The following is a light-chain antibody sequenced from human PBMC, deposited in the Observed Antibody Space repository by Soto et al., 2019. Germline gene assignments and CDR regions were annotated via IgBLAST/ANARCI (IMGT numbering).Light chain of an antibody. V-gene: IGKV1-39*01. CDR3: QQTYSTPHT. CDR2: AAI. Sequence: DIQMTQSPSSLSASVGDRVTITCRASQTITTYLNWYQHKPGKAPKLLIYAAISLQSGVPSRLSGCGSGTDFTLTISSXQPEDFATYYCQQTYSTPHTFGQGTKVDIK. CDR1: QTITTY. J-gene: IGKJ2*01.